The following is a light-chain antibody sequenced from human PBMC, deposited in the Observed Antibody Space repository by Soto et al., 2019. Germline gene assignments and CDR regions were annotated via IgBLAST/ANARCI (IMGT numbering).Light chain of an antibody. V-gene: IGKV4-1*01. CDR2: WAS. Sequence: DIVMTQAPESLAVSLGERATINCKSSKRVFYSSNNKNYLNWYQKNPGQPPELLIYWASIRESGVPDRFSGSASGTDFNLTISSVHPEDGAVYEGQQLYDSPITFGQRTRLEIK. J-gene: IGKJ5*01. CDR1: KRVFYSSNNKNY. CDR3: QQLYDSPIT.